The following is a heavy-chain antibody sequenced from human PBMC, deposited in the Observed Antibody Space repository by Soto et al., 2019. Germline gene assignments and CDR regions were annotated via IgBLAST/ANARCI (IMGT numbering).Heavy chain of an antibody. V-gene: IGHV4-59*01. Sequence: PSETLSLTCTVSGGSIRSYYWSWIRQPPGKGLESIGYISYRGSTNYSPSLKSRVTISVDTSKNQFSLRLSSVTAADTAVYYCARAFTPSYYYDSSGYYYKKYFQHWGQGTLVTVSS. CDR3: ARAFTPSYYYDSSGYYYKKYFQH. D-gene: IGHD3-22*01. CDR1: GGSIRSYY. CDR2: ISYRGST. J-gene: IGHJ1*01.